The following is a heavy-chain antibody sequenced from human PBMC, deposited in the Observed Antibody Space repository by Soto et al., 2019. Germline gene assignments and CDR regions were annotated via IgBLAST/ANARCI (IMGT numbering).Heavy chain of an antibody. CDR3: TKYTYTSRYAYYGMDV. CDR1: GFTFGDYA. Sequence: QSGGSLRLSCTTSGFTFGDYAMSWSRQAPGKGLEWVGVIRSKAYGATTDYAASVKGRFTISRDDSKSIAYLQMNSLKSEDTGVYYCTKYTYTSRYAYYGMDVWGHGTTVTVSS. J-gene: IGHJ6*02. CDR2: IRSKAYGATT. V-gene: IGHV3-49*03. D-gene: IGHD6-13*01.